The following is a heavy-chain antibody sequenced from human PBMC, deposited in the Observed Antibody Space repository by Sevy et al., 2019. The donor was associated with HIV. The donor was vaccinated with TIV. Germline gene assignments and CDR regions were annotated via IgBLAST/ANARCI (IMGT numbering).Heavy chain of an antibody. V-gene: IGHV4-61*01. CDR3: ARVRGGDSGFGGFDY. J-gene: IGHJ4*02. D-gene: IGHD5-12*01. CDR2: IYYSGST. CDR1: GGSVSSGSYY. Sequence: SETLSLTCTVSGGSVSSGSYYWSWIRQPPGKGLEWIGYIYYSGSTNHNPSLKRRVTISVDTSKNKFSLKLNSVTAADTAVYYCARVRGGDSGFGGFDYWGQGTLVTVSS.